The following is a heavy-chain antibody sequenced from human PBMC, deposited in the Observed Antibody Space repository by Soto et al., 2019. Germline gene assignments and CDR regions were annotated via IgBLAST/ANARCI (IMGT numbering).Heavy chain of an antibody. D-gene: IGHD3-10*01. CDR1: GGTFSSYT. CDR2: IIPILGIA. V-gene: IGHV1-69*02. J-gene: IGHJ5*02. CDR3: ARLGTGSGSNNWFDP. Sequence: QVQLVQSGAEVKKPGSSVKVSCKASGGTFSSYTISWVRQAPGQGLEWMGRIIPILGIANYAQKFQGRVTITEDKSTSTAYMELSSLRSEDTAVYYCARLGTGSGSNNWFDPWGQGTLVTVSS.